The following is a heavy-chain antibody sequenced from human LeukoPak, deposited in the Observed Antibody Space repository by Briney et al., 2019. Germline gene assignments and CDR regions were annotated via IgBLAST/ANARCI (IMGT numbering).Heavy chain of an antibody. Sequence: SETLSLTCIVSGYSISSDCYWGWIRQSPGKGLEWIGSVYHTGSTYYNPSLKSRVTISADTSKNQFSLKLSSVTAADTAGYYCARESSSSTYNWFEPWGQGTLVTVSS. CDR3: ARESSSSTYNWFEP. V-gene: IGHV4-38-2*02. CDR2: VYHTGST. CDR1: GYSISSDCY. J-gene: IGHJ5*02. D-gene: IGHD6-6*01.